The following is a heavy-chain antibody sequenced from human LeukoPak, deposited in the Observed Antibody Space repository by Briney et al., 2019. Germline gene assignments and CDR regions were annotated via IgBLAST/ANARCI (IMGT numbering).Heavy chain of an antibody. V-gene: IGHV4-31*03. J-gene: IGHJ4*02. CDR3: TRSSGWSYFDY. D-gene: IGHD2-15*01. CDR2: IYYSGST. CDR1: GGSISSGGYY. Sequence: SETLSLTCTVSGGSISSGGYYWSWIRQHPGKGLEWIGYIYYSGSTYYNPSLKSRVTISVDTSKNQFSLKLSSVTAADTAVYYCTRSSGWSYFDYWGQGTLVTVSS.